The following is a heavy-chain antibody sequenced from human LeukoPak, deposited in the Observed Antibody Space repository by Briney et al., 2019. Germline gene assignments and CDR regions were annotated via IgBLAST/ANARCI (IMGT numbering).Heavy chain of an antibody. J-gene: IGHJ4*02. D-gene: IGHD3-22*01. Sequence: GGSLRLSCAASGFIFRTFGMHWVRQAPGKGLQWVASIWYDESNKYYADSVKGRFTISRDNFKNMLYLQMDSLRAEDTAMYYRARARDNYDESGHSALDHWGQGTLVTVSS. CDR3: ARARDNYDESGHSALDH. CDR1: GFIFRTFG. CDR2: IWYDESNK. V-gene: IGHV3-33*01.